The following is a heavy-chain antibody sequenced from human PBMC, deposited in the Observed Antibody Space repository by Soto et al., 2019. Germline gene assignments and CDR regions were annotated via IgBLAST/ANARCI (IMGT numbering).Heavy chain of an antibody. Sequence: PGTLSLTCTVSGGSISSYYWSWIRQPPGKGLEWIGYIYYSGSTNYNPSLKSRVTISVDTSKNQFSLKLSSVTAADTAVYYCERTYYDILTGWGMDVWGQWTTVT. D-gene: IGHD3-9*01. CDR3: ERTYYDILTGWGMDV. CDR1: GGSISSYY. V-gene: IGHV4-59*01. J-gene: IGHJ6*02. CDR2: IYYSGST.